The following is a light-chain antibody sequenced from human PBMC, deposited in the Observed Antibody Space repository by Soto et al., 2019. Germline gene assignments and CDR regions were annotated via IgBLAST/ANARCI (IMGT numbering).Light chain of an antibody. CDR1: QSINNRY. Sequence: EIVLTQSPGTLSLSPGERVTISCRASQSINNRYLAWYQQKPGQTPRLLIYVASSRATGIPDRFSGGGSGTDFSLTISRLEPEDFAVYYCQQYGSSPYTFGQGTKLEIK. J-gene: IGKJ2*01. CDR3: QQYGSSPYT. V-gene: IGKV3-20*01. CDR2: VAS.